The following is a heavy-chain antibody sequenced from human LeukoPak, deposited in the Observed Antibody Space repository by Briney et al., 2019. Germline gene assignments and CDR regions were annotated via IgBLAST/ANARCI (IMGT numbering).Heavy chain of an antibody. D-gene: IGHD6-19*01. CDR3: ARQVGHWLTH. CDR1: GYSFNTYW. Sequence: GESLKISCKGSGYSFNTYWIGWVRQMPGKGLECMGIIYPGDSEVRYSPSFQGQVTISAVKSISTAYLQWSSPKASDSAMYYCARQVGHWLTHWGQGTLVTVSS. J-gene: IGHJ4*02. CDR2: IYPGDSEV. V-gene: IGHV5-51*01.